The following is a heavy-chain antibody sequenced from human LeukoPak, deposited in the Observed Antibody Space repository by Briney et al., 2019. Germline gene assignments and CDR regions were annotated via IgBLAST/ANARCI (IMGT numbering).Heavy chain of an antibody. V-gene: IGHV4-59*01. J-gene: IGHJ4*02. CDR3: ARGGTQLTFPV. CDR2: IYYSGSA. CDR1: GGSISSYY. D-gene: IGHD4/OR15-4a*01. Sequence: SETLSLTCTVSGGSISSYYWSWIRQPPGKGLEWIGYIYYSGSANYNPSLKSRVTISVDTSKNQFSLKLASVTAADTAVYYCARGGTQLTFPVWGQGTLVTVSS.